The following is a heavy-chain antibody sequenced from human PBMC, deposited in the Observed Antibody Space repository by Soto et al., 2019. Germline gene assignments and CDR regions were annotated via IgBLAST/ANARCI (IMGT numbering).Heavy chain of an antibody. CDR2: ISGSGGST. D-gene: IGHD3-3*01. CDR1: GFTFSSYA. CDR3: AKAHYDFWSGYYNTPHYYFDY. J-gene: IGHJ4*02. Sequence: GRSLRLSCAASGFTFSSYAMSWVRQAPGKGLEWVSAISGSGGSTYYADSVKGRFTISRDNSKNTLYLQMNSLRAEDTAVYYCAKAHYDFWSGYYNTPHYYFDYWGQGTLVTVSS. V-gene: IGHV3-23*01.